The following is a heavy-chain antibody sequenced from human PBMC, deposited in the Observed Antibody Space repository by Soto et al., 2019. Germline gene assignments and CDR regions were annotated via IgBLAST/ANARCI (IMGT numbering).Heavy chain of an antibody. CDR1: GGCISSGGYY. Sequence: SETLSLTCTVSGGCISSGGYYWSWIRQHPGKGLEWIGYIYYSGSTYYNPSLKSRVTISVDTSKNQVSMKLSSVTAADTAVYYCARDPYQLRGRDYCDRQDVWGQGTTVTVSS. D-gene: IGHD2-2*01. V-gene: IGHV4-31*03. CDR2: IYYSGST. CDR3: ARDPYQLRGRDYCDRQDV. J-gene: IGHJ6*01.